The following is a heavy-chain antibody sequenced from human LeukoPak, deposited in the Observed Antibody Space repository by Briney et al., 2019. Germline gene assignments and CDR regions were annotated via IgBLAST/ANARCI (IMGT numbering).Heavy chain of an antibody. CDR3: ARDVGYCSSTSCYGGVDY. Sequence: GGSLRLSCAASGFTFSSYAMHWVRKAPGKGLEWVAVISYDGSNKYYADSVKGRFTISRDNSKNTLYLQMNSLRAEDTAVYYCARDVGYCSSTSCYGGVDYWGQGTLVTVSS. CDR1: GFTFSSYA. V-gene: IGHV3-30-3*01. D-gene: IGHD2-2*01. CDR2: ISYDGSNK. J-gene: IGHJ4*02.